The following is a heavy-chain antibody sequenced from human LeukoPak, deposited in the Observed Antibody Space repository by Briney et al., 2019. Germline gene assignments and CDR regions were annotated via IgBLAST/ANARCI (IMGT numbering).Heavy chain of an antibody. CDR1: RYTFTSYG. D-gene: IGHD5-12*01. CDR2: ISAYNGNT. Sequence: ASVKDSCKASRYTFTSYGISWVRPAPGQGLEWMGWISAYNGNTNYAQKLQGRVTMTTDTTTSTPYMELRSLRSDDTAVYYCAREESVVATGITGDYWGQGTLVTVSS. CDR3: AREESVVATGITGDY. J-gene: IGHJ4*02. V-gene: IGHV1-18*01.